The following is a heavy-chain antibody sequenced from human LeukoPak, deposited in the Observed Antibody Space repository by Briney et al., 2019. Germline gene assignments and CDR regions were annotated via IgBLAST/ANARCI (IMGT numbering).Heavy chain of an antibody. J-gene: IGHJ6*03. CDR1: GFTFSSYS. D-gene: IGHD3-3*01. V-gene: IGHV3-48*01. Sequence: GGSLRLSCAASGFTFSSYSMNWVRQAPGKGLEWVSYISSSSTIYYADSVKGRFTISRDNAKNSLYLQMNSLRAEDTAVYYCARDGVYDFWSGYYLGPHYYYYYMDVWGKGTTVTVSS. CDR3: ARDGVYDFWSGYYLGPHYYYYYMDV. CDR2: ISSSSTI.